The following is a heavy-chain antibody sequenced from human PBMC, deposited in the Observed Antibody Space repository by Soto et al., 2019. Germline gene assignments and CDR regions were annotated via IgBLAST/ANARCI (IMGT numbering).Heavy chain of an antibody. V-gene: IGHV5-51*01. CDR2: IYPGDSDT. Sequence: GESLKISCKGSGYSFTSYWIGWVRQMPGKGLEWMGIIYPGDSDTRYSPSFQGQVTISADKSISTAYLQWSSLKASDTAMYYCARLLQQLPYYHYGMDVWGQGTTVTVSS. J-gene: IGHJ6*02. CDR3: ARLLQQLPYYHYGMDV. D-gene: IGHD6-13*01. CDR1: GYSFTSYW.